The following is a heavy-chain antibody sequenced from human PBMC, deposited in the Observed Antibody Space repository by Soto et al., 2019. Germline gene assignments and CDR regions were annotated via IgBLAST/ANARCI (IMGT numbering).Heavy chain of an antibody. CDR3: AKTRGSAGVNQESTD. CDR1: GFTFSIYT. V-gene: IGHV3-23*01. Sequence: EVQLLESGGDLVQPGGSLRLSCAASGFTFSIYTMIWVHQAPGRGLEWVSGIGSSGSTFHADSVKGRFSISRDNSKSTMYLRMNSLRAEDTAIYYCAKTRGSAGVNQESTDWGQGTLVTVSS. D-gene: IGHD4-17*01. CDR2: IGSSGST. J-gene: IGHJ4*02.